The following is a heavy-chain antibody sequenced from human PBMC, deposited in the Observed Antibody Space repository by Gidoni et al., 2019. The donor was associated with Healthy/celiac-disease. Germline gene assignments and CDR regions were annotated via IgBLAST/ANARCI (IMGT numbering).Heavy chain of an antibody. Sequence: QVQLQQWGAGLLKPSETLSLTCAVYGGSFSGYYWSGTRQPPGNGLELSVEINHSGSTNYNPALKSRVTISVDTSKNQFSLKLSSVTAADTAVYYCARLGFGLCIPSDYWGQGTLVTVSS. CDR3: ARLGFGLCIPSDY. CDR2: INHSGST. J-gene: IGHJ4*02. D-gene: IGHD6-19*01. V-gene: IGHV4-34*01. CDR1: GGSFSGYY.